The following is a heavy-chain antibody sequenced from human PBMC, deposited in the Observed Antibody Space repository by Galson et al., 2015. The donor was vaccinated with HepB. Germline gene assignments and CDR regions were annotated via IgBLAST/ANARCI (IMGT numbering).Heavy chain of an antibody. Sequence: ETLSLTCNVSGGSVSTFYWNWIRQPAGEGLQWIGRTYSSGASTYNPSLKNRVTMSVDTSKKQVSLKIDSVTAADTAVYYCARGFYFDYWGQGFLVTVSS. CDR1: GGSVSTFY. J-gene: IGHJ4*02. V-gene: IGHV4-4*07. CDR3: ARGFYFDY. CDR2: TYSSGAS.